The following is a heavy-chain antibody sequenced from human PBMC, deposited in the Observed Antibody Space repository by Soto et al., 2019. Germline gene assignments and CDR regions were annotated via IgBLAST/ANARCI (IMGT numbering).Heavy chain of an antibody. Sequence: QVQLVQSGAEVKKPGSSVKVSCKAPGGTFSTYAITWVRQAPGQGLKWMGGIIPMFGTSTYAQKFQGRVTITADESTSTAYMELSSLTSEDTAVYFCARRRHCSGNSCSYYYGMDVWGQGTTVTVSS. D-gene: IGHD2-15*01. CDR2: IIPMFGTS. CDR3: ARRRHCSGNSCSYYYGMDV. J-gene: IGHJ6*02. CDR1: GGTFSTYA. V-gene: IGHV1-69*12.